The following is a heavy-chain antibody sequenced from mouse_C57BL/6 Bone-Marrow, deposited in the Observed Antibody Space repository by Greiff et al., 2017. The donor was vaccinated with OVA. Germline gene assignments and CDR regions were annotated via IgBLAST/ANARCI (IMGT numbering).Heavy chain of an antibody. D-gene: IGHD2-13*01. CDR2: ISSGGSYI. CDR1: GFTFSSYG. V-gene: IGHV5-6*01. CDR3: ARQRRYCGDS. J-gene: IGHJ3*01. Sequence: EVKLVESGGDLVKPGGSLKLPCAASGFTFSSYGMSWVRQTPDKRLEWVATISSGGSYIYYPDSVKGRFTISRDNAKNTLYLQMSSLKSEDTAMYYCARQRRYCGDSWGQGTLVTVSA.